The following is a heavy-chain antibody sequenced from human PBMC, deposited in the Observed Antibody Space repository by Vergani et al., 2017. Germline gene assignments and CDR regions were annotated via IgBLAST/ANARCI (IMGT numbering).Heavy chain of an antibody. D-gene: IGHD3-16*01. CDR1: GFIFSTYA. Sequence: EVQLLESGGDLVQPGGSLRLSCTASGFIFSTYAMSWVRQGPGKGLEWVSGISASGAPTYYADSVKGRVTISRNNSKNTLYLQMNSLRVEDTAVYYWARAYGRYDGFDYWGQRTLVTVSS. V-gene: IGHV3-23*01. CDR2: ISASGAPT. CDR3: ARAYGRYDGFDY. J-gene: IGHJ4*01.